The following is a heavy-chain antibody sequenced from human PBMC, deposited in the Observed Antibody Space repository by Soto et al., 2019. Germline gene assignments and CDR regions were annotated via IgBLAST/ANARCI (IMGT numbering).Heavy chain of an antibody. CDR3: ARADPYDYYGSGSYYIWNSNYYYGMDV. J-gene: IGHJ6*02. D-gene: IGHD3-10*01. V-gene: IGHV1-18*04. CDR2: ISAYNGNT. CDR1: GYTFTNYG. Sequence: ASVKVSCKASGYTFTNYGISWVRQAPGQGLEWMGWISAYNGNTNYAQKLQGRVTMTTDTSTSTAYMELRSLRSDDTAVYYCARADPYDYYGSGSYYIWNSNYYYGMDVWGQGTTVTVSS.